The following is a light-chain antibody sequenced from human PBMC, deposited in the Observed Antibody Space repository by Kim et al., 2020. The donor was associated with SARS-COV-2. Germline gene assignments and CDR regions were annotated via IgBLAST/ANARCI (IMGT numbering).Light chain of an antibody. V-gene: IGLV2-11*01. CDR3: CSYAGSHTWV. CDR2: AVT. J-gene: IGLJ3*02. Sequence: QSVTISCTGTRSDVGAYNFVSWYQQHPGKAPKLMIYAVTKRPSGVPDRFSGSKSGNTASLTISGLQAEDEADYYCCSYAGSHTWVFGGGTQLTVL. CDR1: RSDVGAYNF.